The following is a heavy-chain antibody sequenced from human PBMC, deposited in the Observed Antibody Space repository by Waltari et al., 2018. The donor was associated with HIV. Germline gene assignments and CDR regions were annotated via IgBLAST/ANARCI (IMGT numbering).Heavy chain of an antibody. Sequence: QVQLVQSGAEVKKAGASVKVSCRASGYTFSDSYLPWVRQAPGQGLEWMGWIYPKSGDTNYAQQFQDRLTLTRDTSIATAYMELTSLDSDDTAMYFCARDQTTWYDSSGAADSWGQGTLVSVSS. CDR2: IYPKSGDT. J-gene: IGHJ4*02. CDR3: ARDQTTWYDSSGAADS. CDR1: GYTFSDSY. V-gene: IGHV1-2*02. D-gene: IGHD2-15*01.